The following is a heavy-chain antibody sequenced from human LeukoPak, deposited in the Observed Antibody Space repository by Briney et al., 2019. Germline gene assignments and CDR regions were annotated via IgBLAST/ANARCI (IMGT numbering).Heavy chain of an antibody. CDR3: AAFHGRPTGTTIMVDNWFDP. CDR2: IVVGSGNT. V-gene: IGHV1-58*02. D-gene: IGHD1-1*01. Sequence: SVQVSCKASGFTFTSSAMQWVRQARGQPLEWIGWIVVGSGNTNYAQKFQERVTITRDMSTSTAYMELSSLRSEDTAVYYCAAFHGRPTGTTIMVDNWFDPWGQGTLVTVSS. CDR1: GFTFTSSA. J-gene: IGHJ5*02.